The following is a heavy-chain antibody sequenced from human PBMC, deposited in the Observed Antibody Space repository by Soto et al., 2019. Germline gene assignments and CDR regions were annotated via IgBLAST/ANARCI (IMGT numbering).Heavy chain of an antibody. Sequence: TSERLSISCAVDVAPASTDKGRSWVRQPPGKGLEWIGEVYHSGNTNYNPSLKSRVIISVDKSKNQFSLKLSSVTDADTAMYYCARGERQQQRDYWGQGTLVTVS. CDR1: VAPASTDKG. CDR3: ARGERQQQRDY. V-gene: IGHV4-4*02. J-gene: IGHJ4*02. CDR2: VYHSGNT. D-gene: IGHD6-13*01.